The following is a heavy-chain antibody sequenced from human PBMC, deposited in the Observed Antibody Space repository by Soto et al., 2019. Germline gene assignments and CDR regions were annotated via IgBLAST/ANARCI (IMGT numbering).Heavy chain of an antibody. V-gene: IGHV3-74*01. CDR1: GFTFSSYW. CDR2: IDEYGNTI. J-gene: IGHJ4*02. Sequence: GSLRLSCAASGFTFSSYWMHWVRQVPGKGLLWVSRIDEYGNTINCADSVKGRFTISRDNARNTLYLEMNSLRAEDTALYYCTRDIGGKGAYWGPGTLVTVSS. CDR3: TRDIGGKGAY. D-gene: IGHD3-10*01.